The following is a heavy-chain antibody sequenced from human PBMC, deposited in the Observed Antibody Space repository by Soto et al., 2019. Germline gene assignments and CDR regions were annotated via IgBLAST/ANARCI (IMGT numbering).Heavy chain of an antibody. J-gene: IGHJ6*02. CDR1: GGTFSSYA. CDR2: IIPIFGTA. D-gene: IGHD2-2*01. V-gene: IGHV1-69*13. CDR3: ARRAIEVPATAILGLGYYYYYGMDV. Sequence: GPSVKVSCKASGGTFSSYAISWVRQAPGQGLEWMGGIIPIFGTANYAQKFQGRVTITADESTSTAYMELSSLRSEDTAVYYCARRAIEVPATAILGLGYYYYYGMDVWGQGTTVTVSS.